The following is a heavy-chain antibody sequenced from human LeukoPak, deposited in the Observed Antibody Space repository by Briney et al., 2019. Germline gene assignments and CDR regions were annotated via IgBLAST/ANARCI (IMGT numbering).Heavy chain of an antibody. V-gene: IGHV1-2*02. Sequence: ASVKVSCKASGYDFIGYYMHWVRQAPGQGLEWMGWINPNSGGTNYAQKFQGRVTVTRDTSVSTAYMELSGLRSDDTAVYYCARGAAWRYCRGGRCFAPGYWGQGTLVTVSS. CDR2: INPNSGGT. D-gene: IGHD2-15*01. J-gene: IGHJ4*02. CDR1: GYDFIGYY. CDR3: ARGAAWRYCRGGRCFAPGY.